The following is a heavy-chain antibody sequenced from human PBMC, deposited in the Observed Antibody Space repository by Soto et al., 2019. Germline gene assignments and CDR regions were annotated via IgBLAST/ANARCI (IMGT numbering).Heavy chain of an antibody. Sequence: GASVKVSCKVSGGTFNIRWVRQAPGQGLEWMGEVIPILGTSSHAQNFQDRVTITADKSTSTAYMELSSLRSEDTASYYCRLTYDTGVSGPDYGAQGPLAPASS. CDR2: VIPILGTS. CDR3: RLTYDTGVSGPDY. V-gene: IGHV1-69*06. J-gene: IGHJ4*02. D-gene: IGHD2-8*02. CDR1: GGTFN.